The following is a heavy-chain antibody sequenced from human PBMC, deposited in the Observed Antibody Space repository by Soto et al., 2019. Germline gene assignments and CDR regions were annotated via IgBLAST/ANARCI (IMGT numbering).Heavy chain of an antibody. D-gene: IGHD3-10*01. J-gene: IGHJ4*02. CDR1: GFTFSRYA. CDR2: ISKDGSNK. V-gene: IGHV3-30*04. Sequence: HVQVVESGGGVVQPGRSLRLSCAASGFTFSRYAIHWVRQAPGKGLEWVAVISKDGSNKYYVDSVKGRFTISRDNSRNTLYLQMNSLRDEDAAVYYCARSRSGAVADSFDFWGQGTLVTVSS. CDR3: ARSRSGAVADSFDF.